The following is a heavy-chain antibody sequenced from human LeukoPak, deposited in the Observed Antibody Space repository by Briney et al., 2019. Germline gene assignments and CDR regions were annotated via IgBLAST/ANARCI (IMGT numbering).Heavy chain of an antibody. CDR3: ARDLRSASGIAGAGIDY. CDR2: IIPILGIA. Sequence: SVKVSCKASGGTFSSYAISWVRQAPGQGLEWMGRIIPILGIANYAQNFQGRVTITADKSTSTAYMELISLRSEDTAVYYCARDLRSASGIAGAGIDYWGQGTLVTVCS. V-gene: IGHV1-69*04. D-gene: IGHD6-13*01. J-gene: IGHJ4*02. CDR1: GGTFSSYA.